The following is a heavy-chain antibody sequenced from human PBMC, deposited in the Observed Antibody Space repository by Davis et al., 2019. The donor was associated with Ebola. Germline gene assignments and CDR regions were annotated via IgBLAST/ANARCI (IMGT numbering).Heavy chain of an antibody. V-gene: IGHV3-33*01. J-gene: IGHJ6*02. Sequence: GESLKISCAASGFTFSSYGMHWVRQAPGKGLEWVAVIWYDGSNKYYADSVKGRFTISRDNSKNTLYLQMNSLRAEDTAVYYCAREDIVVVPAARTWGYYYYGMDVWGQGTTVTVSS. CDR1: GFTFSSYG. CDR3: AREDIVVVPAARTWGYYYYGMDV. CDR2: IWYDGSNK. D-gene: IGHD2-2*01.